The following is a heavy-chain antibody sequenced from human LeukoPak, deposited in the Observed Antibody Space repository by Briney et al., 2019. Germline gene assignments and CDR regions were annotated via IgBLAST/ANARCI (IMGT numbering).Heavy chain of an antibody. CDR1: GFTFSSYA. J-gene: IGHJ4*02. D-gene: IGHD6-6*01. Sequence: PGGSLRLSCAASGFTFSSYAMHWVRQAPGKGLEWVAVISYDGSNKYYADSVKGRFTISRDNSKNTLHLQMNSLRAEDTAVYYCARDGWQLVSRGYFDYWGQGTLVTVSS. CDR2: ISYDGSNK. CDR3: ARDGWQLVSRGYFDY. V-gene: IGHV3-30-3*01.